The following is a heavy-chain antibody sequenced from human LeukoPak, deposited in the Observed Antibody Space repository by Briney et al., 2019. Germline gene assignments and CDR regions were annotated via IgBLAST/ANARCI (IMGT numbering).Heavy chain of an antibody. J-gene: IGHJ5*02. CDR1: GHTFTSYG. CDR3: ARIFIAADGDNWFDP. Sequence: ASVKVSCKASGHTFTSYGISWVRQAPGQGLEWMGWISAYNGNTNYAQKLQGRVTMTTDTSTSTAYMELRSLRSDDTAVYYCARIFIAADGDNWFDPWGQGTLVTVSS. CDR2: ISAYNGNT. V-gene: IGHV1-18*01. D-gene: IGHD6-13*01.